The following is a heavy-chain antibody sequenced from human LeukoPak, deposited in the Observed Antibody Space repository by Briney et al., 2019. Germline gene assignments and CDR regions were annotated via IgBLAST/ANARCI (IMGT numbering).Heavy chain of an antibody. Sequence: PSETLSLTCTVSGGSISSYYWSWIRQPPGKGLEWIGYIYYSGSTNYNPSLKGRVTISVDTSKNQFSLKLSSVTAADTAVYYCARAAYCGGDCYSAYDYWGQGTLVTVSS. D-gene: IGHD2-21*02. V-gene: IGHV4-59*01. J-gene: IGHJ4*02. CDR1: GGSISSYY. CDR3: ARAAYCGGDCYSAYDY. CDR2: IYYSGST.